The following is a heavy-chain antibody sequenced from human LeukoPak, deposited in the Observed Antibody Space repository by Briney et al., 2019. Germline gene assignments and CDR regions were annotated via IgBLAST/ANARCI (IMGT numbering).Heavy chain of an antibody. V-gene: IGHV3-30*18. D-gene: IGHD1-26*01. J-gene: IGHJ4*02. Sequence: GRSLRLSCAASGFTFSSYSMHWVRQAPGKGLEWVAVISYDGSNKYYADSVKGRFTISRDNSKNTLYLQMNSLRAEDTAVYYCAKGELPFDYWGQGTLVTVSS. CDR3: AKGELPFDY. CDR1: GFTFSSYS. CDR2: ISYDGSNK.